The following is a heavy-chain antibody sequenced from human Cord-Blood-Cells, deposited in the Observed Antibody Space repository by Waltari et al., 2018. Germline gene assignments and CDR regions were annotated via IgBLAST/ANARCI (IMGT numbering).Heavy chain of an antibody. Sequence: QVQLQESRPGLVKPSETLSLTCTVSGGSIISYYWSWIRQPPGKGLEWIGYIYYSGSTNYNPSLKSRVTISVDTSKNQFSLKLSSVTAADTAVYYCAGWFRELFDYWGQGTLVTVSS. CDR1: GGSIISYY. D-gene: IGHD3-10*01. CDR3: AGWFRELFDY. CDR2: IYYSGST. J-gene: IGHJ4*02. V-gene: IGHV4-59*08.